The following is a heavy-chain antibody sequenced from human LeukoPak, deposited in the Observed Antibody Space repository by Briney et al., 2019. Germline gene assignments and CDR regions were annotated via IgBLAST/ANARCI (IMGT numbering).Heavy chain of an antibody. Sequence: SETLSLTRAVYGGSSSGYYCSWIRQPPGKGLEWIGEINHSGSTNYNSSLKSRVTISLDTSENHFSLKLRSVTAADTAVYYCASRLLWFGELPRYWGQGTLVTVSS. J-gene: IGHJ4*02. V-gene: IGHV4-34*01. D-gene: IGHD3-10*01. CDR3: ASRLLWFGELPRY. CDR1: GGSSSGYY. CDR2: INHSGST.